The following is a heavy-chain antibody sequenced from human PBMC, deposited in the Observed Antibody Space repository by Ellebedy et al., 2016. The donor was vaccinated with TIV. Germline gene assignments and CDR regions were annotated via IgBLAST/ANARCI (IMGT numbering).Heavy chain of an antibody. CDR1: GFTFNSYA. CDR3: ARGAVWHYDSSGPPLY. CDR2: ISYDARSE. V-gene: IGHV3-30*04. J-gene: IGHJ4*02. D-gene: IGHD3-22*01. Sequence: GESLKISCAASGFTFNSYAMHCVRQAPGKGLEWVAVISYDARSEYYADSVKGRFTISRDNSKNTLYLQMNRLRAEDTAVYYCARGAVWHYDSSGPPLYWGQGTLVTVSS.